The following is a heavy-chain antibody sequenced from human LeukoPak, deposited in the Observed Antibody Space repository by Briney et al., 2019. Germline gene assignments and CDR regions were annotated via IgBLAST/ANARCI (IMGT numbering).Heavy chain of an antibody. CDR1: GGTLSSYA. CDR2: IIPILGIA. D-gene: IGHD3-10*01. Sequence: SVKVSCKASGGTLSSYAISWVRQAPGQGLEWMGRIIPILGIANYAQKFQGRVTITADKSTSTAYMELSSLRSEDTAVYYCARPGITMVRGVTSYYYGMDVWGQGTTVTVSS. CDR3: ARPGITMVRGVTSYYYGMDV. V-gene: IGHV1-69*04. J-gene: IGHJ6*02.